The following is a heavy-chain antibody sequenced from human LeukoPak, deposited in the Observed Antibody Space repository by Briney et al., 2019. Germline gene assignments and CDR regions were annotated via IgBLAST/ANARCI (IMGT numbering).Heavy chain of an antibody. Sequence: ASVKVSCKASGYTFTSYGISWVRQAPGQGLEWMGIINPSGGSTSYAQKFQGRVTMTRDMSTSTVYMELSSLRSEDTAVYYCARDRSSIAVAARRAFDIWGQGTMVTVSS. V-gene: IGHV1-46*01. CDR3: ARDRSSIAVAARRAFDI. J-gene: IGHJ3*02. D-gene: IGHD6-19*01. CDR1: GYTFTSYG. CDR2: INPSGGST.